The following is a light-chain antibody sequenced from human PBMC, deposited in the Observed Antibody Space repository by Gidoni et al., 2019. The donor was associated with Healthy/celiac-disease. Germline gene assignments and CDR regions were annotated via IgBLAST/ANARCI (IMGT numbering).Light chain of an antibody. Sequence: EIVLTPSPGTLALSPGERATLSCRASQSVSSSYLAWYQQKPGQAPRLLIYGASGGATGIPDRFSGSGSGTDFTLTISRLEPEDFAEYYCQQYRAFGGXTKVEIK. CDR3: QQYRA. V-gene: IGKV3-20*01. J-gene: IGKJ4*01. CDR2: GAS. CDR1: QSVSSSY.